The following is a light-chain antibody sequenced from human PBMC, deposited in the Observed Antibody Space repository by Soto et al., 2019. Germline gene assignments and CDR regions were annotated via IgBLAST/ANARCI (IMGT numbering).Light chain of an antibody. V-gene: IGLV1-44*01. CDR1: NSNIGSNT. CDR2: YNN. J-gene: IGLJ2*01. CDR3: AAWDDSLNGVV. Sequence: QSVLTQPPSASGTPGQRVTISCSGSNSNIGSNTVNWYQQLPGTAPKLLIYYNNHRPSGVPDRFSGSKSGTSASLAITGLQSEDEADYYCAAWDDSLNGVVFGGGTKLTVL.